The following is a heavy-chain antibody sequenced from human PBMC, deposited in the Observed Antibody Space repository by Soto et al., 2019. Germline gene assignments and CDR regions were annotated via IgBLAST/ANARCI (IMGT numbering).Heavy chain of an antibody. CDR2: ISNEGNKK. Sequence: PGGLISLSCAAGGYSISRDAMYWVRPAPGKGPERVAVISNEGNKKYYADSVKGRFTISRDNAKNSLYLQMNSLRAEDTAVYYCARGDYYDFSGPFSESFYGCGRGTMVTISS. D-gene: IGHD3-22*01. V-gene: IGHV3-30*04. CDR1: GYSISRDA. J-gene: IGHJ3*01. CDR3: ARGDYYDFSGPFSESFYG.